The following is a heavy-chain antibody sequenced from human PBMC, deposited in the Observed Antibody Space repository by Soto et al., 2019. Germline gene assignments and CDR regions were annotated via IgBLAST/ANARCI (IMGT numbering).Heavy chain of an antibody. CDR3: ASPYGETPLGAFDN. CDR1: GFTFSDYY. J-gene: IGHJ3*02. D-gene: IGHD4-17*01. Sequence: PGGSVTLSCAPSGFTFSDYYMSWIRQAPGKGLEWVSYISSSGSTIYYADSVKGRFTISRDNAKNSLYLQMNSLGAEDTAVYYCASPYGETPLGAFDNWGQGPMVTVS. CDR2: ISSSGSTI. V-gene: IGHV3-11*01.